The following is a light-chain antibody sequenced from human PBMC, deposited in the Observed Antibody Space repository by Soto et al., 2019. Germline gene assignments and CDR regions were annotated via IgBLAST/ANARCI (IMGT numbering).Light chain of an antibody. CDR1: QSISSY. CDR3: QQYRNSPLT. Sequence: EIVLTQSPATLSLSPGERATLSCGASQSISSYLAWYQQKPGLAPRLLIYDASSRATGIPDRFSGSGSGTDFXLTISXXXPEDFAVYYCQQYRNSPLTFGPGTKVDIK. CDR2: DAS. J-gene: IGKJ3*01. V-gene: IGKV3D-20*01.